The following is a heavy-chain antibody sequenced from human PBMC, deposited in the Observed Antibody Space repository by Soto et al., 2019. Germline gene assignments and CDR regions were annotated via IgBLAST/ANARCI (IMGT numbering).Heavy chain of an antibody. CDR3: ARRTRGAGWFDP. V-gene: IGHV3-11*01. D-gene: IGHD6-19*01. Sequence: KPGGSLRLSCAASGFTFSDNYMTWIRQAPGRGLEWVAYISDSGNIIYYADSVQGRFTVSRDNAKNSLYLQMNSLSAEDTAVYYCARRTRGAGWFDPWGQGTLVTVSS. CDR1: GFTFSDNY. J-gene: IGHJ5*02. CDR2: ISDSGNII.